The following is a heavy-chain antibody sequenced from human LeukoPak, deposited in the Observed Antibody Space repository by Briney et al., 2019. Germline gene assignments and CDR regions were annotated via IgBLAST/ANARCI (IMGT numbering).Heavy chain of an antibody. CDR3: ARHGGSLDYFDS. D-gene: IGHD2-15*01. J-gene: IGHJ4*02. CDR1: TGSISTYY. CDR2: IYHGGTT. V-gene: IGHV4-59*08. Sequence: SKTLSLTCSVSTGSISTYYWSWIRQSPGKGLEWIGYIYHGGTTSYNPSLKRRVTISVDSPKNQFFPRLTSLTAADTALYYCARHGGSLDYFDSWGPGSLVIVSS.